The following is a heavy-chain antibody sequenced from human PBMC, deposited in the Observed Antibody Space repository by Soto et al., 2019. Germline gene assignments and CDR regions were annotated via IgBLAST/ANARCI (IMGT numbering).Heavy chain of an antibody. J-gene: IGHJ4*02. CDR3: ARDNNWSYDS. CDR2: IKPDGSRT. CDR1: GFTFSSYW. V-gene: IGHV3-74*03. Sequence: LRLSCAASGFTFSSYWMHWVRQAPGEGLVWVSYIKPDGSRTKDADSVKGRFTISRDNARNTLYLRMNSLRAEDTAVYYCARDNNWSYDSWGRGTLVTVSS. D-gene: IGHD1-1*01.